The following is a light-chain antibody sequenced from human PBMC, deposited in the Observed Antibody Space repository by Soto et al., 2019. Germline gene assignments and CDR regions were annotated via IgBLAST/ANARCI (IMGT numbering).Light chain of an antibody. CDR1: QSVSNNY. Sequence: EIVLTESPCSLSLSPGKRATLSCRASQSVSNNYLAWYQQKPGQAPRLLIYGASNRATGIPDRFSGSGSGTDFTLTISRLEPEDFAVYYCQQYGSSGTFAQGTKVDI. CDR3: QQYGSSGT. V-gene: IGKV3-20*01. CDR2: GAS. J-gene: IGKJ1*01.